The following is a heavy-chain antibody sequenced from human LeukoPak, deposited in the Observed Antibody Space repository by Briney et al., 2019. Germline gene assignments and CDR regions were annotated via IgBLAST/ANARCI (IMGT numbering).Heavy chain of an antibody. CDR3: ARDYFGSGSYTDY. CDR1: GYTFANYY. D-gene: IGHD3-10*01. Sequence: ASMKISCKTSGYTFANYYIHWVRRAPGQGLEWMGRINPNTGVTRFEQKFEGRVTLTSDTSLSTVYIEMTRLTSDDTAVYYCARDYFGSGSYTDYWGQGTLVTVSS. V-gene: IGHV1-2*06. CDR2: INPNTGVT. J-gene: IGHJ4*02.